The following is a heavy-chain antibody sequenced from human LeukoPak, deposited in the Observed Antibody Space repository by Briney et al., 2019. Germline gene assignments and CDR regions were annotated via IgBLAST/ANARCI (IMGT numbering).Heavy chain of an antibody. CDR3: ATSGVVEDYYYGMDA. V-gene: IGHV1-18*01. CDR2: ISAYNGNT. Sequence: ASVKVSCKASGYTFTSYGISWVRQAPGQGLEWMGWISAYNGNTNYAQKLQGRVTMTEDTSTDTAYMELSSLRSEDTAVYYCATSGVVEDYYYGMDAWGQGTTVTVSS. CDR1: GYTFTSYG. D-gene: IGHD2-15*01. J-gene: IGHJ6*02.